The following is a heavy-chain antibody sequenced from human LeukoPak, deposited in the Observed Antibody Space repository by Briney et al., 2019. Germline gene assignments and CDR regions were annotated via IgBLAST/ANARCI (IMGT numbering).Heavy chain of an antibody. V-gene: IGHV4-59*01. J-gene: IGHJ6*03. CDR2: IYYSGST. D-gene: IGHD6-19*01. Sequence: PSETLSLTCTVSGGSISSYYWSWIRRPPGKGLEWIGYIYYSGSTNYNPSLKSRVTISVDTSKNQFSLKLSSVTAADTAVYYCARDTVAGTDYYYYMDVWGKGTTVTVSS. CDR3: ARDTVAGTDYYYYMDV. CDR1: GGSISSYY.